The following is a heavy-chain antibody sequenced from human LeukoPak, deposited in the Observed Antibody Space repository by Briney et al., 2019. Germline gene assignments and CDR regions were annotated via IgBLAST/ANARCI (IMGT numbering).Heavy chain of an antibody. V-gene: IGHV4-30-4*01. J-gene: IGHJ5*02. D-gene: IGHD6-13*01. Sequence: KTSQTLSLTCTVSGGSISSGDYYWSWIRQPPGKGLEWIVYIYYSGSTYYNPSLKSRVTISVDTSKNQFSLKLSSVTAADTAVYYCASSSSSWYFWFDPWGQGTLVTVSS. CDR2: IYYSGST. CDR1: GGSISSGDYY. CDR3: ASSSSSWYFWFDP.